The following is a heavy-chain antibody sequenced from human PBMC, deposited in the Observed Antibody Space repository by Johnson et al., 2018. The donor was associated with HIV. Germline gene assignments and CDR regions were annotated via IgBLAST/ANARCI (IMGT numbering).Heavy chain of an antibody. CDR2: ITGSGTVV. Sequence: VQLVESGGGVVRPGGSLRLSCVVSGFTFEDYGMSWVRQAPGKGLEWVSGITGSGTVVYYADSVKGRFTISRDNAKNSLYLQMNSLRADDTAVYYCARGGSDVFDIWGRGTMVTVSS. CDR3: ARGGSDVFDI. V-gene: IGHV3-20*04. D-gene: IGHD3-16*01. J-gene: IGHJ3*02. CDR1: GFTFEDYG.